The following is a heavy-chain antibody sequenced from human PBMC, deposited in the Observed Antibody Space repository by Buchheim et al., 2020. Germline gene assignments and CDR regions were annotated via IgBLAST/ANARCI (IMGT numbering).Heavy chain of an antibody. J-gene: IGHJ4*02. CDR3: ARVILSGYPYYFDY. D-gene: IGHD3-22*01. CDR1: VGSISSGGSY. Sequence: QVQLQESNPGLVNPSQPLSLPCTFSVGSISSGGSYWSWIRQHPGKGLGWIGYIYYSGSTYYNPSLKSRVTISVARSKNHFSLKLSSVTAADTAVYYCARVILSGYPYYFDYWGQGTL. CDR2: IYYSGST. V-gene: IGHV4-31*03.